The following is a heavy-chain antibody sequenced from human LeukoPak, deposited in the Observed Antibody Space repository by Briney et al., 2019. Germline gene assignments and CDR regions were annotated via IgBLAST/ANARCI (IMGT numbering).Heavy chain of an antibody. J-gene: IGHJ4*02. CDR2: ISYDGSNK. CDR3: ASEYCGGDCYSRGRFGY. V-gene: IGHV3-30-3*01. D-gene: IGHD2-21*01. CDR1: GFTFSSYA. Sequence: GGSLRLSCAASGFTFSSYAMHWVRQAPGKGLEWVAVISYDGSNKYYADSVKGRFTISRDNSKNTLYLQMNSLRAEDTAVYYCASEYCGGDCYSRGRFGYWGQGTLVTVSS.